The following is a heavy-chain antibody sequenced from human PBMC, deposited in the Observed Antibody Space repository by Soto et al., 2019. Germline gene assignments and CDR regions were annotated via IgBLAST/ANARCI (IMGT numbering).Heavy chain of an antibody. CDR2: IYYSGST. CDR1: GGSISSHY. Sequence: QVQLQESGPGLVKPSETLSLTCTVSGGSISSHYWSWIRQPPGKGLEWIGYIYYSGSTNYNPSLKSRVPISVDTSKNQFSLELGSVTAADTAVYYCARVEGGGGFDYWGQGTLVTVSS. V-gene: IGHV4-59*11. D-gene: IGHD2-15*01. CDR3: ARVEGGGGFDY. J-gene: IGHJ4*02.